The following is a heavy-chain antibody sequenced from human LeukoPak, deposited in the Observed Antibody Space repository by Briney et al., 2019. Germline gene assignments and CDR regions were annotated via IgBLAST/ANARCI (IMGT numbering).Heavy chain of an antibody. V-gene: IGHV3-23*01. CDR3: AKDQSPHCSGASCPGYYFDY. CDR2: ISGSGGST. Sequence: QPGGSLRLSCAASGFTFSSYAMSWVRQAPGKGLEWVSAISGSGGSTYYADSVKGRFTISRDNSKNTLYLQMNSLRAEDTAVYYCAKDQSPHCSGASCPGYYFDYWGQGTLVTVSS. D-gene: IGHD2-15*01. J-gene: IGHJ4*02. CDR1: GFTFSSYA.